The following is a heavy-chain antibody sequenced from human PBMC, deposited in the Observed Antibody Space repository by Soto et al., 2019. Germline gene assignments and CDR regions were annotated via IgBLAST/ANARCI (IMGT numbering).Heavy chain of an antibody. CDR1: GGSISSGGYY. Sequence: SETLSLTCTVSGGSISSGGYYWSWIRQHPGKGLEWIGYIYYSGSTYYNPSLKSRVTISVDTSKNQFSLKLSSVTAADTAVYYCARDRYSYGVFDYWGQGTLVTVS. J-gene: IGHJ4*02. D-gene: IGHD5-18*01. CDR2: IYYSGST. CDR3: ARDRYSYGVFDY. V-gene: IGHV4-31*03.